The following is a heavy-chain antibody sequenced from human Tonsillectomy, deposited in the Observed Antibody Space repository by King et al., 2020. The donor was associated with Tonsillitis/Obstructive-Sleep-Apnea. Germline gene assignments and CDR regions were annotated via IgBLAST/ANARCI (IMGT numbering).Heavy chain of an antibody. D-gene: IGHD2-15*01. CDR2: TSSSSSYT. V-gene: IGHV3-11*05. CDR3: ARDFYCSGTSCYSRPLSQNNWFDP. CDR1: GFTFSDYY. J-gene: IGHJ5*02. Sequence: VQLVESGGGLVKPGGSLRLSCAASGFTFSDYYMTWIRQAPGKGLEWVSYTSSSSSYTNYADSVKGRFTISRDNAKNSLYLQMNSLRAEDTAVYYCARDFYCSGTSCYSRPLSQNNWFDPWGQGTLVTVSS.